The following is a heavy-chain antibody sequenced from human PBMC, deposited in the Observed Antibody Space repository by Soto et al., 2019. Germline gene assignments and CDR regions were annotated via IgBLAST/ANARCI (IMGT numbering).Heavy chain of an antibody. V-gene: IGHV4-30-4*01. Sequence: TLSLTCSVSGASVAGGSYYWSWVRQPPGKGLEWIGYIPSRGRPFYNPSLTSRGTISADTSKNQLSLQLTSVTAADTAVYYCARDTYSGYDFGLWGQGTLVTVSS. D-gene: IGHD5-12*01. CDR3: ARDTYSGYDFGL. CDR2: IPSRGRP. CDR1: GASVAGGSYY. J-gene: IGHJ5*02.